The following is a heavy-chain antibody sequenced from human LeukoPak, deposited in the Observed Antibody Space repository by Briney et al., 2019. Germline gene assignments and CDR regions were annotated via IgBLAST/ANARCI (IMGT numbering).Heavy chain of an antibody. CDR2: INPNSGGT. CDR3: ATQSIEDAFDI. Sequence: GASVKVSCGASGDTFTADYMCWGRQAPGQGREWMGWINPNSGGTKYAQKIQGRVTMNTDPSISTAYMELSRLRSDDTAVYYCATQSIEDAFDIWGQGTMVTVSS. V-gene: IGHV1-2*02. D-gene: IGHD3-22*01. J-gene: IGHJ3*02. CDR1: GDTFTADY.